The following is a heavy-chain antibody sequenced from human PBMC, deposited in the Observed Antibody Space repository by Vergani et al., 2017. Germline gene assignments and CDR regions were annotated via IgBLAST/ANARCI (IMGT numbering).Heavy chain of an antibody. CDR2: ISWNSGSI. Sequence: EVQLVESGGGLVQPGRSLRLSCAASGFTFDDYAMHWVRQAPGKGLEWVSGISWNSGSIGYADSVKGRFTISRDNAKNSLYLQMNSLRAEDMALYYCAKGSAYYYDGSNWFDPWGQGTLVTVSS. D-gene: IGHD3-22*01. CDR1: GFTFDDYA. CDR3: AKGSAYYYDGSNWFDP. J-gene: IGHJ5*02. V-gene: IGHV3-9*03.